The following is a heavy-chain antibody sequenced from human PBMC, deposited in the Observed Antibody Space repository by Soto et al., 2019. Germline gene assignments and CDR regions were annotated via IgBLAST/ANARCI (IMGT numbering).Heavy chain of an antibody. CDR3: AKTNYVWGSYPPLCFDY. Sequence: EVQLLESGGGLVQPGGSLRLSCAASGFTFSSYAMSWVRQAPGKGLEWVSAISGSGGSTYYADSVKGRFTISRDNSKNTLYLQMNSLRAEDTAVYYCAKTNYVWGSYPPLCFDYWGQGTLVTVSS. J-gene: IGHJ4*02. CDR1: GFTFSSYA. D-gene: IGHD3-16*02. V-gene: IGHV3-23*01. CDR2: ISGSGGST.